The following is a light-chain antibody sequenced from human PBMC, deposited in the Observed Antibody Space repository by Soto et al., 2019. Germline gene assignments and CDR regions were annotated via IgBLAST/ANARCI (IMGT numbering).Light chain of an antibody. Sequence: QSVLTQPPSVSGAPGQRVTISCTGSSSNIRAGYDVHWYQQLPGTAPKLLIYGNSNRPSGVPDRFSGSKSGTSASLAITGLQAEDEADYYCQSYDSSLSGSWVFGGGTQLTVL. V-gene: IGLV1-40*01. CDR1: SSNIRAGYD. CDR3: QSYDSSLSGSWV. J-gene: IGLJ3*02. CDR2: GNS.